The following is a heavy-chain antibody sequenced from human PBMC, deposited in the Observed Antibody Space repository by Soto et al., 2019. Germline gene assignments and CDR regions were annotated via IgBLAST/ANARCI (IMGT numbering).Heavy chain of an antibody. J-gene: IGHJ4*02. V-gene: IGHV3-23*01. CDR3: VTHSWNY. CDR1: GLTFTSLH. D-gene: IGHD1-1*01. CDR2: IQGSDLNT. Sequence: EVQLLESGGGLVQPGGSLRLSCAVSGLTFTSLHLSWVRHPPGKGLEWVSAIQGSDLNTYYADSVRGRFTISRDISKNTLFLQMNSLSAEDTAVYFCVTHSWNYWCQGTLVTVSS.